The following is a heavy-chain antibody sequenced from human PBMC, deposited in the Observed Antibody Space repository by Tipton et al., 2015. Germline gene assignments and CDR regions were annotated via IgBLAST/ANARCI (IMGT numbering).Heavy chain of an antibody. CDR3: ARDFGTSGSPGAN. CDR2: INPHTGGT. CDR1: GYTFTGYY. Sequence: QSGPEVKKPGASVKLSCKASGYTFTGYYIHWVRQAPGQGLEWMGWINPHTGGTKYAQKFQGRVTLTRDTSIGTAFMELSRLRYDDTAVYWCARDFGTSGSPGANWGQGTLVTVSS. D-gene: IGHD1-7*01. J-gene: IGHJ4*01. V-gene: IGHV1-2*02.